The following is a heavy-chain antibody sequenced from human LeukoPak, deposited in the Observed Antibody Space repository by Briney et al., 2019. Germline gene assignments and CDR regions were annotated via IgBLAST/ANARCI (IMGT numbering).Heavy chain of an antibody. Sequence: SETLSLTCTVSGGSISSYYWSWIRQPPGKGLEWIGYIYYSGSTNYNPSLKSRVTISVDTSKNQFSLTLSSVTAADTAVYYCASSIVATITSFDYWGQGTLVTVSS. D-gene: IGHD5-12*01. J-gene: IGHJ4*02. CDR1: GGSISSYY. CDR2: IYYSGST. V-gene: IGHV4-59*08. CDR3: ASSIVATITSFDY.